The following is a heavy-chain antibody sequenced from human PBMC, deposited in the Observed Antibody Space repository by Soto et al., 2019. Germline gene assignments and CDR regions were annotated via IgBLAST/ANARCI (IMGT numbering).Heavy chain of an antibody. CDR3: ARAQAKVTPGYYRYAVDV. Sequence: QVQLIQSGAEVKKPGASMKVSCKASGYTFTAYYIHWVRQAPGQGLEWMGCINPNSGGAIYAQKFQGWVTMTRDTSINTAYMELSRLTSDDTAVYYCARAQAKVTPGYYRYAVDVWGQGASVTVSS. CDR1: GYTFTAYY. V-gene: IGHV1-2*04. CDR2: INPNSGGA. D-gene: IGHD2-15*01. J-gene: IGHJ6*02.